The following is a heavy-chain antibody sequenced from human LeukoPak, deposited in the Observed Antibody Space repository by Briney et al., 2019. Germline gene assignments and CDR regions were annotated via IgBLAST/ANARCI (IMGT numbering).Heavy chain of an antibody. Sequence: GGSLRLSCAASGFTFSSYAMSWVRQAPGKGLEWVSAISGSGGSTYYADSVKGRFTISRDNSKNTPYLQMNSLRAEDTAVYYCAKDSSWYGNDYYGMDVWGQGTTVTVSS. V-gene: IGHV3-23*01. D-gene: IGHD6-13*01. CDR2: ISGSGGST. CDR3: AKDSSWYGNDYYGMDV. CDR1: GFTFSSYA. J-gene: IGHJ6*02.